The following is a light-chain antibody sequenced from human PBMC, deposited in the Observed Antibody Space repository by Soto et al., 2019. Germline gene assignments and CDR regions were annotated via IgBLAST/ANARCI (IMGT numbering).Light chain of an antibody. Sequence: IVMTQSPGTLSVSPGESVTLSCRTSQSVSSNLAWYQQKGGQAPRLVLYDASTRATDIPARFSGSGSGTDLTLTINSRQSEDFAVYYCLQYKKGVLSFGGGTKVDIK. CDR3: LQYKKGVLS. CDR2: DAS. J-gene: IGKJ4*01. CDR1: QSVSSN. V-gene: IGKV3-15*01.